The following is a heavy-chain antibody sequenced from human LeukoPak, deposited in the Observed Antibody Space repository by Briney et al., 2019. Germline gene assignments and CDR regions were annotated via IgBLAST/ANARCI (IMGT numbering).Heavy chain of an antibody. V-gene: IGHV4-59*01. CDR1: GESISGFY. CDR3: ARLVGLYDSSGHDAFDI. Sequence: SETLSLTCTVSGESISGFYWNWIRQPPGKGLEWLGYIYYSGSTNYNPSLKSRVTISVDTSKNQFSLKLSSVTAADTAVYYCARLVGLYDSSGHDAFDIWGQGTMVTVSS. CDR2: IYYSGST. D-gene: IGHD3-22*01. J-gene: IGHJ3*02.